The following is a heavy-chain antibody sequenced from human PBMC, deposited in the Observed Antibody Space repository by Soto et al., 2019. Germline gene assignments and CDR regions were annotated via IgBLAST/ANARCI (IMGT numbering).Heavy chain of an antibody. Sequence: SETPSPTCAVFCGVFSWHSLAWGRQSPGKGLEWIRDINHSGRVNYSPSLKSRVTISLDTSKNQFSLTLSAVTAADTAMYYCSTRAYDTNGYYRFDPWGQGTLVTVSS. J-gene: IGHJ5*01. CDR1: CGVFSWHS. V-gene: IGHV4-34*01. D-gene: IGHD3-22*01. CDR3: STRAYDTNGYYRFDP. CDR2: INHSGRV.